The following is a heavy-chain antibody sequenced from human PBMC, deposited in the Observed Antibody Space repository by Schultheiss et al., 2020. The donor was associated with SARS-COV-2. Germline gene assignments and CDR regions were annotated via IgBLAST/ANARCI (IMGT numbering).Heavy chain of an antibody. J-gene: IGHJ4*02. CDR2: VHYSGNT. Sequence: SETLSLTCTVSGGSISSNYWSWIRQSPGKGLEWIGYVHYSGNTNYNPSLKSRVTTSVDTSKNQFSLKLRSVTAADTALYYCAGGVRWLAFDYWVQGTLVTVSS. CDR3: AGGVRWLAFDY. CDR1: GGSISSNY. V-gene: IGHV4-59*01. D-gene: IGHD6-19*01.